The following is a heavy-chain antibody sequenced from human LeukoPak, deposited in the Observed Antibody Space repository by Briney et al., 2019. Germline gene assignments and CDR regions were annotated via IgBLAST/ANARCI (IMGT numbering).Heavy chain of an antibody. Sequence: ASVKVSCKASGYTFTSYDINWVRQATGQGLEWMGWINPNSGGTNYAQKFQGRVTMTRDTSISTAYMELSRLRSDDTAVYYCALTTVTTGYFQHWGQGALVTVSS. CDR1: GYTFTSYD. CDR2: INPNSGGT. D-gene: IGHD4-17*01. V-gene: IGHV1-2*02. CDR3: ALTTVTTGYFQH. J-gene: IGHJ1*01.